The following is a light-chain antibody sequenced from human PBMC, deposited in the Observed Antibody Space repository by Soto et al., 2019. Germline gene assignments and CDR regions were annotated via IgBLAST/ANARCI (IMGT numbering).Light chain of an antibody. J-gene: IGLJ3*02. Sequence: QSVLTQPPSVSGAPGQRVTISCTGSSSNIGAGYNVHWYQQVPGTAPKLLIYGDSNRPSGVPDRFSGSKSGTSASLAITGLLAEDEADYSCQSYVSSLSGWLFGGGTKLTVL. V-gene: IGLV1-40*01. CDR3: QSYVSSLSGWL. CDR1: SSNIGAGYN. CDR2: GDS.